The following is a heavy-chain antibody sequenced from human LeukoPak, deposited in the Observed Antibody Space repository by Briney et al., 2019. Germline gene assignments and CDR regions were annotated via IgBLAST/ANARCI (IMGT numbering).Heavy chain of an antibody. V-gene: IGHV4-59*01. Sequence: SETLSPTCTVSGGSISSYYWSWIRQPPGKGLEWIGYIYYSGSTNYNPSLKSRVTISVDTSKNQFSLKLSSLTAADTAVYYCAREVRGYSYGRFDYWGQGTLVTVSS. CDR3: AREVRGYSYGRFDY. CDR2: IYYSGST. J-gene: IGHJ4*02. CDR1: GGSISSYY. D-gene: IGHD5-18*01.